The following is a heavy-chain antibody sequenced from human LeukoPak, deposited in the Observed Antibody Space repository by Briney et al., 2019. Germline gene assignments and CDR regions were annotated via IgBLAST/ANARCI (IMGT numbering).Heavy chain of an antibody. CDR3: VSTPAIRRLNF. J-gene: IGHJ4*02. Sequence: GGSLRLSCAASGLSISDYYMSWIRQAPGEGLQWISYISSVTSAIHYADSMKGRFTMSRDNAKNSVYLQMNSLRTEDTAMYFCVSTPAIRRLNFWGQGTLVTVSS. CDR2: ISSVTSAI. D-gene: IGHD2-2*02. CDR1: GLSISDYY. V-gene: IGHV3-11*01.